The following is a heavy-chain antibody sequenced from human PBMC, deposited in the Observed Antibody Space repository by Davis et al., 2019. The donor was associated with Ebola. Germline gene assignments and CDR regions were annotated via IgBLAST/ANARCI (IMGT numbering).Heavy chain of an antibody. Sequence: GESLKISCAASGFTVSSNYMSWVRQAPGKGLEWLAIIRQDGSEKKYVDSVKGRFTISRDNAKNSLFLQMNSLRAEDTALYYCTRGLYGYGMDVWGPGTTVTVSS. CDR3: TRGLYGYGMDV. V-gene: IGHV3-7*01. D-gene: IGHD2-8*01. CDR1: GFTVSSNY. J-gene: IGHJ6*02. CDR2: IRQDGSEK.